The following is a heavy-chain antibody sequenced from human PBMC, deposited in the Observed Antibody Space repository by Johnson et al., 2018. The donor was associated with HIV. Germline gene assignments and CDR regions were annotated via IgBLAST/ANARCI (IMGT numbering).Heavy chain of an antibody. CDR1: RFTFSNAW. CDR2: IKSKTDGGTT. CDR3: AKLSDNDGFDI. D-gene: IGHD6-25*01. Sequence: VHLVESGGGLVKPGGSLRLSCAASRFTFSNAWMSWVRQAPGKGLEWVGRIKSKTDGGTTDYAAPVKGRFTISRDNSKNTVFLQMNRLRAEDTALYYCAKLSDNDGFDIWGQGTMVAVSS. V-gene: IGHV3-15*01. J-gene: IGHJ3*02.